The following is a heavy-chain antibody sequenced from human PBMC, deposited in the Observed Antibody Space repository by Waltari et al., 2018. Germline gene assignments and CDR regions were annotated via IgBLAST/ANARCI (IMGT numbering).Heavy chain of an antibody. D-gene: IGHD6-6*01. V-gene: IGHV4-39*07. CDR3: VRDPLSAPEPRVAFDI. J-gene: IGHJ3*02. Sequence: QLQLQESGPGLVKPSETLSLTCTVSGGSISSSSYYWGWLRPPPGKGLEWIGSIYYSGSTYYNPSLKSRVTISVDTSKNQFSLKLSSVTAADTAVYYCVRDPLSAPEPRVAFDIWGQGTMVTVSS. CDR1: GGSISSSSYY. CDR2: IYYSGST.